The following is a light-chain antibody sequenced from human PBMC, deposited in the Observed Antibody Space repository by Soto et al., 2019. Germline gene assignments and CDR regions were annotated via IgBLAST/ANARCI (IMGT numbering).Light chain of an antibody. CDR2: KAS. CDR1: QTISSW. V-gene: IGKV1-5*03. Sequence: DIQMTQSPSTLSGSVGDRVTITCRASQTISSWLAWYQQKPGKPRKLLIYKASTLKSGVPSRFSGSGSGTEFTLTISSLQPDDFATYYCQHYNSYSEAFGQGTKVDIK. J-gene: IGKJ1*01. CDR3: QHYNSYSEA.